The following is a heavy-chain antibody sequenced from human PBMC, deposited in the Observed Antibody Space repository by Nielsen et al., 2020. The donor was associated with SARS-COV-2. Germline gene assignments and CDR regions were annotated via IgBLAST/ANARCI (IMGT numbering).Heavy chain of an antibody. D-gene: IGHD6-19*01. CDR3: ARDDPRAVAGFDY. Sequence: ASVKVSCKASGYTFTSYAMHWVRQAPGQRLEWMGWINAGNGNTKYSQKFQGRVTITRDTSASTAYMELSSLRSEDTAVYYCARDDPRAVAGFDYWGQGTVVTVSS. CDR1: GYTFTSYA. CDR2: INAGNGNT. J-gene: IGHJ4*02. V-gene: IGHV1-3*01.